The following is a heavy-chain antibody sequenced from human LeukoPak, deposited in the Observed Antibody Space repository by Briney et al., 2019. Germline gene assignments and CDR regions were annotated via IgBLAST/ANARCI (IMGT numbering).Heavy chain of an antibody. CDR1: GYTFTSYG. CDR3: AISIAALGYWFDP. CDR2: ISAYNGNT. J-gene: IGHJ5*02. D-gene: IGHD6-6*01. Sequence: GASVKVSCKASGYTFTSYGISWVRQAPGQGLEWMGWISAYNGNTNYAQKLQGRVTMTTDTFTSTAYMELRSLRSDDTAVYYCAISIAALGYWFDPWGQGTLVTVSS. V-gene: IGHV1-18*01.